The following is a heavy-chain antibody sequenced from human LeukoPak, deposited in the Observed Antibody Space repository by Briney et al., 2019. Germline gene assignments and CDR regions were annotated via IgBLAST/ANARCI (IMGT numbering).Heavy chain of an antibody. CDR2: INPSGCNT. J-gene: IGHJ4*02. CDR3: ERSKSGDTAMDY. V-gene: IGHV1-46*02. D-gene: IGHD5-18*01. Sequence: ASVKVFCNSSGYIHNRYYMHGVRQARARGLEWMGIINPSGCNTSYAQNFQDRVTMTRDTSTSTVYMELSSLRSEDTAVYYCERSKSGDTAMDYWGQGTLVTVSS. CDR1: GYIHNRYY.